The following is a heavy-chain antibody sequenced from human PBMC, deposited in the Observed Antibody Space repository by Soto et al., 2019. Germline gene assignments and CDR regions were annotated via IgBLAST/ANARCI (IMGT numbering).Heavy chain of an antibody. D-gene: IGHD1-26*01. J-gene: IGHJ6*02. CDR2: ISAGGGST. CDR3: ANIVGPGGIPGGMDV. V-gene: IGHV3-23*01. Sequence: GGSLRLSCAASRFTFSNYGISWVRQAPGKGLEWVSAISAGGGSTNSADSVKGRFTISRDNSKNTLYLQMNSLRADATAVYYCANIVGPGGIPGGMDVWGQGTTVTVSS. CDR1: RFTFSNYG.